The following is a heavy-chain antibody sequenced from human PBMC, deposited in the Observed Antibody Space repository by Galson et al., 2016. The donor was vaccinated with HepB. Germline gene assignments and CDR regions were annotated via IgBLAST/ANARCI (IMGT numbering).Heavy chain of an antibody. CDR1: G. CDR2: IGAYKGNT. CDR3: AREHPLHLIWFGDSMPKYYRGMDV. V-gene: IGHV1-18*01. D-gene: IGHD3-10*01. J-gene: IGHJ6*02. Sequence: GSSWGRQAPGQGLEWMGWIGAYKGNTKYSQKLQGRVTMTADTSASTAYMELRSVRSDDTAVYYCAREHPLHLIWFGDSMPKYYRGMDVWGQGTTVTVSS.